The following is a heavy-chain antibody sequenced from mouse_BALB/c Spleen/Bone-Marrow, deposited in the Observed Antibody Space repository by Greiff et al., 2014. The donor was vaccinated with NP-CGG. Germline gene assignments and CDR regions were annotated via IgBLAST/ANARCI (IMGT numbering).Heavy chain of an antibody. CDR3: ARGGSLPGGFAY. CDR1: GFTFNNFG. V-gene: IGHV5-17*02. D-gene: IGHD6-2*01. J-gene: IGHJ3*01. CDR2: ISSGSNTI. Sequence: EVKFVESGGGLVQPGGSRKLSCAASGFTFNNFGMHWVHQAPEKGLEWVAYISSGSNTIYYADTVKGRFTISRDNPKNTLFLQMTSLRSEDTAKYYCARGGSLPGGFAYWGQGTLVTVSA.